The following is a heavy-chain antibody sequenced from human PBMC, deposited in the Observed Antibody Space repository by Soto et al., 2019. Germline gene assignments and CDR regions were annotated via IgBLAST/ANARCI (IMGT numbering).Heavy chain of an antibody. V-gene: IGHV3-30*03. CDR3: TTPQGADTPFDS. Sequence: QVQLVESGGGVVQPGKSLRLSCAAAGFAFSRDGMHWVRQAPGKGLEWVAVISFDGSDKYYADSVKGRFTISRDKSKNSVDLQMNRMRPEDTALYCCTTPQGADTPFDSWGQGTLVTVSS. CDR2: ISFDGSDK. J-gene: IGHJ4*02. CDR1: GFAFSRDG. D-gene: IGHD3-9*01.